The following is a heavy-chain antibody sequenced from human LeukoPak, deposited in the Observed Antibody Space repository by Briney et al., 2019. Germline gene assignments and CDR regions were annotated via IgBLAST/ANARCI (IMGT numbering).Heavy chain of an antibody. CDR2: INPNSGGT. D-gene: IGHD6-13*01. V-gene: IGHV1-2*02. CDR1: GYTFTGYY. Sequence: ASVKVSYKASGYTFTGYYMHWVRQAPGQGLEWMGWINPNSGGTNYAQKFQGRVTMTRDTSISTAYMELSRLRSDDMAVYYCARVSFFSSSWPPIDYWGQGTLVTVSS. J-gene: IGHJ4*02. CDR3: ARVSFFSSSWPPIDY.